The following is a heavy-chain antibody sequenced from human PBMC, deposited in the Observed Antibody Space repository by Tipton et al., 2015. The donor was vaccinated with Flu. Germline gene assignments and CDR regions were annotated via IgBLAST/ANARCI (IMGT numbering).Heavy chain of an antibody. J-gene: IGHJ4*02. D-gene: IGHD4-23*01. CDR1: GFTFSGYW. Sequence: SLSLSCAASGFTFSGYWMHWVRQAPGKGLVWVSRINSGGSGTSYADSVKGRFTISRDNAKNTLDLQMNSLSVEDTAVYYCATTPGKPPQGFDCGGLGTLVSFSS. CDR2: INSGGSGT. V-gene: IGHV3-74*01. CDR3: ATTPGKPPQGFDC.